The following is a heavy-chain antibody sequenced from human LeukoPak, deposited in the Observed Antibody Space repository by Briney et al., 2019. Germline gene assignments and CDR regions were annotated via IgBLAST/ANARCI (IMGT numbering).Heavy chain of an antibody. CDR3: AGHKFASPLDS. CDR2: IFYTGDS. J-gene: IGHJ4*02. CDR1: GVSSSSSY. Sequence: SETLSLTCTVSGVSSSSSYWSWIQQPPGKGLEWIGYIFYTGDSNHNPSFKSRVSISLDTSKDQISLKLSSVTAADTAVYYCAGHKFASPLDSWGQGTLVTVSS. V-gene: IGHV4-59*08. D-gene: IGHD2-21*01.